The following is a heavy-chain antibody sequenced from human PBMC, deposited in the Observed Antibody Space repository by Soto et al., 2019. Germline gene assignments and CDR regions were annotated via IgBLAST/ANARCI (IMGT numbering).Heavy chain of an antibody. CDR3: VTTQRVSYNSHYERGTTARLGP. CDR1: GGSFTAYY. V-gene: IGHV4-34*01. CDR2: IAHSGAT. J-gene: IGHJ5*02. Sequence: QVQLQQWGAGLLKPSETLSLTCGVSGGSFTAYYWSWVRQVLGKGLEWIGEIAHSGATNYNPSLKRRVTISVHTSKKQVSLQVTSATVGDTACYYCVTTQRVSYNSHYERGTTARLGPWDQGTLVTVSS. D-gene: IGHD1-1*01.